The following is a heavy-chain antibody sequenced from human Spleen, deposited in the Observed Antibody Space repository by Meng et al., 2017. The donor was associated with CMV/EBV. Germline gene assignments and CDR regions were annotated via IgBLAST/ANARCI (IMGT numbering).Heavy chain of an antibody. CDR3: ARVGGCSSTSCYNSYYYYGMDV. CDR2: IHPHRGDT. CDR1: GYTFTAHY. Sequence: ASVKVSCKASGYTFTAHYFHWVRQAPGQGLEWMGWIHPHRGDTNYAQQFQGRVTLTRDTSISTAYMELSRLRSDDTAVYYCARVGGCSSTSCYNSYYYYGMDVWGQGTTVTVSS. J-gene: IGHJ6*02. D-gene: IGHD2-2*01. V-gene: IGHV1-2*02.